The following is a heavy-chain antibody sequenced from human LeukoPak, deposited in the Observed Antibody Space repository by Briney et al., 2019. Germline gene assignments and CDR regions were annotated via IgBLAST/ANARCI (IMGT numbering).Heavy chain of an antibody. J-gene: IGHJ6*02. CDR1: GGSFSGYY. Sequence: PSETLSLTCAVYGGSFSGYYWSWIRQPPGKGLEWIGEINHSGSTNYNPSLKSRVTISVDTSKNQFSLKLSSVTAADTAVYYCARAAPDTAMVSPPHGYYYYGMDVWGQGTTVTVSS. CDR3: ARAAPDTAMVSPPHGYYYYGMDV. D-gene: IGHD5-18*01. V-gene: IGHV4-34*01. CDR2: INHSGST.